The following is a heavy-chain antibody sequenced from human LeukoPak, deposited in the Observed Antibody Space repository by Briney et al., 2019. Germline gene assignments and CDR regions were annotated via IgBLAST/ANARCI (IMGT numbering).Heavy chain of an antibody. Sequence: GGSLRLSCAASGFTFSSSWMHWVRQAPGKGLVWVSRINTDGTNTDYADSVKGRFTISRDNAKNTLYLQMNSLRAEDTAVYYCARDRRAVAGDYWGQGTLVTVSS. D-gene: IGHD6-19*01. V-gene: IGHV3-74*01. CDR1: GFTFSSSW. CDR3: ARDRRAVAGDY. J-gene: IGHJ4*02. CDR2: INTDGTNT.